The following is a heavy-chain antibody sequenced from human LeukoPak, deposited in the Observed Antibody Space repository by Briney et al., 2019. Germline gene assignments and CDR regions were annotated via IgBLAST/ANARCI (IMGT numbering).Heavy chain of an antibody. CDR2: ISGSGSTT. D-gene: IGHD3-3*01. J-gene: IGHJ6*02. CDR1: GFTFSSYE. Sequence: GGSLRLSCAASGFTFSSYEMNWVRQAPGKGLEWVSYISGSGSTTYYADSVKGRFTISRDNAKNSLYLQMNSLRAEDTAVYYCARSLRSYDFWSGYYDHYYYYYGMDVWGQGTTVTVSS. CDR3: ARSLRSYDFWSGYYDHYYYYYGMDV. V-gene: IGHV3-48*03.